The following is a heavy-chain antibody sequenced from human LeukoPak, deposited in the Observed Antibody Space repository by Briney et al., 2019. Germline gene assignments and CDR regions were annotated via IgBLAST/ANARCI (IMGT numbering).Heavy chain of an antibody. Sequence: PGGSLRLSCAASGFTFSTYAMNWVRQAPGKGLEWVSGITGSGDSTYYADSVKGRFTISRDNSKNTLFLQLNSPRAEDTAVYYCAKGGLGTAMVLYYWGQGTLVTVSS. CDR2: ITGSGDST. J-gene: IGHJ4*02. V-gene: IGHV3-23*01. CDR3: AKGGLGTAMVLYY. CDR1: GFTFSTYA. D-gene: IGHD5-18*01.